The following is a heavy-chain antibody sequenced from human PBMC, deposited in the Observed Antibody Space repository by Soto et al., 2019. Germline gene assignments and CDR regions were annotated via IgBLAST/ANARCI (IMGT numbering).Heavy chain of an antibody. CDR2: INHSGST. Sequence: PEETLSLTCAVYGGSFSGYYWSWIRQPPGKGLEWIGEINHSGSTNYNPSLKSRVTISVDTSKNQFSLKLSSVTAADTAVYYCARGLTTVTNDYWGQGTLVTVSS. V-gene: IGHV4-34*01. CDR3: ARGLTTVTNDY. D-gene: IGHD4-17*01. CDR1: GGSFSGYY. J-gene: IGHJ4*02.